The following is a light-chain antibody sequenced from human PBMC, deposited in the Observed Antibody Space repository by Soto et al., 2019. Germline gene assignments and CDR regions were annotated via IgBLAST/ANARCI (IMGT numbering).Light chain of an antibody. Sequence: DIQMTQSPSTLSASVGDRVTITCRASQNLNGWVAWYQQKPGKAPKLLIYKASNLESGVPSRFSGSGSGTEFTLTISCLQPDDFATYYCQQYSTYSVFTFGQGTRLEIK. CDR2: KAS. J-gene: IGKJ2*01. CDR3: QQYSTYSVFT. V-gene: IGKV1-5*03. CDR1: QNLNGW.